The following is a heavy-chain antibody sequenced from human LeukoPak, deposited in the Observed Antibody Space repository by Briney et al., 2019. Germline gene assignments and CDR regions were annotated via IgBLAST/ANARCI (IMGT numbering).Heavy chain of an antibody. J-gene: IGHJ4*02. CDR1: GFIFSNYA. Sequence: HAGGSLRLSCAASGFIFSNYAMSWVRQAPGKGLEWDSAIGGRDSGTYYADSVRGRFTVSRDDPKNTLYLQMNTLRAEDTAVYYCAKWGDYDILTGYYDSDYWGQGTLVTVSS. V-gene: IGHV3-23*01. D-gene: IGHD3-9*01. CDR3: AKWGDYDILTGYYDSDY. CDR2: IGGRDSGT.